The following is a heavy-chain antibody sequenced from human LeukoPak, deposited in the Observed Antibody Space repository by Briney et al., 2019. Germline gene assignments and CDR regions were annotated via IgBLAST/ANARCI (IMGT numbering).Heavy chain of an antibody. CDR1: GGSISSSSYY. CDR3: ARDVFYYYYMDV. J-gene: IGHJ6*03. Sequence: SETLSLTCTVSGGSISSSSYYWGWIRQPPGKGLEWIGGIYYSGSTYYNPSLKSRVTISVDTSKNQFSLKLSSVTAADTAVYYCARDVFYYYYMDVWGKGTTVTVSS. D-gene: IGHD2-8*01. CDR2: IYYSGST. V-gene: IGHV4-39*07.